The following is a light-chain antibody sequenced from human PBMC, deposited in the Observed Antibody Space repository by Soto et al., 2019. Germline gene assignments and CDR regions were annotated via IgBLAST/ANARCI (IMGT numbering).Light chain of an antibody. CDR3: QQANSFPLT. CDR1: QGISSL. CDR2: TAS. Sequence: DLQMTQSPSSVSASVGDRVTITCRASQGISSLLAWYHQKPGKAPNLLIHTASSLQSGVPSRFSGSGSGTEFTLTIIGLQPEDFATYYCQQANSFPLTFGGGTKVEIK. V-gene: IGKV1-12*01. J-gene: IGKJ4*01.